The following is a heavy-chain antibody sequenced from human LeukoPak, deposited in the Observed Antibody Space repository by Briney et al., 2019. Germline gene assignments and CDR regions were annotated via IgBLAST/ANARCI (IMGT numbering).Heavy chain of an antibody. CDR1: GGSFSGYY. D-gene: IGHD2-2*01. CDR3: ARPYYPMLVPAAVKGRFDP. CDR2: INHSGTT. Sequence: SHTLSLTCAVYGGSFSGYYWSWVRQPPGKGLEWIGEINHSGTTNYNPSLKSRITISVDTSKNQFSLKLSSVTAADTVVQPCARPYYPMLVPAAVKGRFDPWGQGTLVTVSS. V-gene: IGHV4-34*01. J-gene: IGHJ5*01.